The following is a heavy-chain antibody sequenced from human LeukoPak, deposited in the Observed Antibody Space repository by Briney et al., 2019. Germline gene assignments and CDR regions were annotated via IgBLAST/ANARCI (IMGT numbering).Heavy chain of an antibody. CDR1: GYTFTDYY. V-gene: IGHV1-2*02. J-gene: IGHJ4*02. D-gene: IGHD1-26*01. Sequence: ASVKVSCKTSGYTFTDYYMHWVRQAPGQGLEWMGWINPNSGGTNYAQKFQGRVTMTRDTSISTAYMELSSLRSDDTAVYYCASSISGSYSFDYWGQGTLVTVSS. CDR3: ASSISGSYSFDY. CDR2: INPNSGGT.